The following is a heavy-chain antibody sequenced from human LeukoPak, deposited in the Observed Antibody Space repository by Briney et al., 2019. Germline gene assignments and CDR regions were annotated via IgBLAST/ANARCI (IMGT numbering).Heavy chain of an antibody. D-gene: IGHD6-19*01. CDR3: ARVGYSSGRYYYFYHMDV. J-gene: IGHJ6*03. CDR2: IKSKTDGGTT. V-gene: IGHV3-15*01. Sequence: GGSLRLSCTASGFTFSNAWMSWVRQAPGKGLEWVGRIKSKTDGGTTDYAAPVKGRFTISRDNAKNSLYLQMNSLTAEDTAVYYCARVGYSSGRYYYFYHMDVWGKGTTVTVSS. CDR1: GFTFSNAW.